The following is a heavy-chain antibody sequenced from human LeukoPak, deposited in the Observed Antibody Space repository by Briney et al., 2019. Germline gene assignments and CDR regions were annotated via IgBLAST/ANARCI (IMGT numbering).Heavy chain of an antibody. J-gene: IGHJ4*02. Sequence: LSGGSLRLSCAASGFTVSSNYMSWVRQAPGKGLEWVSITYSGDSTYYADSVRGRFTISRDNSKNTLYLQMNSLRAEDMAVYYCARLQGQWLLHDYWGQGTLVTVSS. CDR3: ARLQGQWLLHDY. V-gene: IGHV3-53*01. CDR2: TYSGDST. D-gene: IGHD6-19*01. CDR1: GFTVSSNY.